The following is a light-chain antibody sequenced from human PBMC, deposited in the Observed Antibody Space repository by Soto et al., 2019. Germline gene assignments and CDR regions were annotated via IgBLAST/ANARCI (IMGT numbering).Light chain of an antibody. CDR3: LQDYNYPLT. V-gene: IGKV1-6*01. CDR2: AAS. Sequence: AIQMTQSPSSLSASVGDRVTITCRASQGIRNDLDCYQQKPGKAPKLLIYAASSLQSGVPSRFSGSGSGTDFTLTISSLQPEDFATYYCLQDYNYPLTFGPGTKVDIK. CDR1: QGIRND. J-gene: IGKJ3*01.